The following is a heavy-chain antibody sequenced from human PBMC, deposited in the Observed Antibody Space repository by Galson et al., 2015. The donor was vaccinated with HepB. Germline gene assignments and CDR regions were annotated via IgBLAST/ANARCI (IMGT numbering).Heavy chain of an antibody. CDR2: IWYDGSNK. V-gene: IGHV3-33*01. CDR3: ARDGWSVVPAAMGYFDY. Sequence: SLRLSCAASGFTFSSYGMHWVRQAPGKGLEWVAVIWYDGSNKYYADSVKGRFTISRDNSKNTLYLQMNSLRAEDTAVYYCARDGWSVVPAAMGYFDYWGQGTLVTVSS. D-gene: IGHD2-2*01. J-gene: IGHJ4*02. CDR1: GFTFSSYG.